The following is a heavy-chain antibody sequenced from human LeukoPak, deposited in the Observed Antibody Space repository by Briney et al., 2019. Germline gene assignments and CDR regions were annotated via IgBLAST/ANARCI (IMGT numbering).Heavy chain of an antibody. CDR2: ISAYNGNT. CDR3: ARQDYDILTGYLASAVDY. CDR1: GYTFTSYG. Sequence: ASVKVSCKASGYTFTSYGISWVRQAPGQGLEWMGWISAYNGNTNYAQKLQGRVTMTTDTSTSTAYMELRSLRSDDTAVYYCARQDYDILTGYLASAVDYWGQGTLVTVSS. J-gene: IGHJ4*02. V-gene: IGHV1-18*01. D-gene: IGHD3-9*01.